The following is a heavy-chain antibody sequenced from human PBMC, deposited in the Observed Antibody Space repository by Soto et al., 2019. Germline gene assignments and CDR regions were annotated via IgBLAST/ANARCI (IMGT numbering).Heavy chain of an antibody. CDR2: ISYDGGNK. CDR3: AKETVLLWFGGGNYFDY. V-gene: IGHV3-30*18. CDR1: GFTFSSYG. D-gene: IGHD3-10*01. J-gene: IGHJ4*02. Sequence: GGSLRLSCAASGFTFSSYGMHWVRQAPGKGLEWVAVISYDGGNKYYADSVKGRFTISRDNSKNTLYLQMNSLRAEDTAVYYWAKETVLLWFGGGNYFDYWGQGTLVTVSS.